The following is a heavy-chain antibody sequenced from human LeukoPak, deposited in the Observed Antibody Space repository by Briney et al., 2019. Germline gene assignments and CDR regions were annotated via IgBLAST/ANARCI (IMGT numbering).Heavy chain of an antibody. Sequence: PGGSLRLSXAASGFTFSNTAMNWVRQAPGKGLEWVSTISSRGGSTYYADSVKGRFTISRDNSKNTLYLQMNSLRADDTAVYYCAKDYYDIWSGFDYWGQGTLVTVSS. V-gene: IGHV3-23*01. CDR1: GFTFSNTA. CDR3: AKDYYDIWSGFDY. D-gene: IGHD3-3*01. J-gene: IGHJ4*02. CDR2: ISSRGGST.